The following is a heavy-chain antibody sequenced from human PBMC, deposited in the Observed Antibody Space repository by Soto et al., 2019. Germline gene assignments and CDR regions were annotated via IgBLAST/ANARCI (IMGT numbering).Heavy chain of an antibody. J-gene: IGHJ4*02. Sequence: QVQLVESGGGVVQPGRSLRLSCAASGFTFSSYGKHWVRQAPGKGLEWVAVISYDGSNKYYADSVKGRFTISRDNSKNTLYLQMNSLRAEDTAVYYCAKDRVSSGWFDYWGQGTLVTVSS. CDR1: GFTFSSYG. CDR2: ISYDGSNK. V-gene: IGHV3-30*18. CDR3: AKDRVSSGWFDY. D-gene: IGHD6-19*01.